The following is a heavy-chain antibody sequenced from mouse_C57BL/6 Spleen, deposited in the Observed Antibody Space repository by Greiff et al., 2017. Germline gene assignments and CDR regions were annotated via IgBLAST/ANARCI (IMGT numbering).Heavy chain of an antibody. CDR3: ARSPDRDYYAMDY. V-gene: IGHV1-52*01. D-gene: IGHD3-1*01. CDR1: GYTFTSYW. Sequence: VQLQQPGAELVRPGSSVKLSCKASGYTFTSYWMHWVKQRPIQGLEWIGNIDPSDSETHYNQKFKDKATLTVDKSSSTAYMQLSSLTSEDSAVYYCARSPDRDYYAMDYWGQGTSVTVSS. J-gene: IGHJ4*01. CDR2: IDPSDSET.